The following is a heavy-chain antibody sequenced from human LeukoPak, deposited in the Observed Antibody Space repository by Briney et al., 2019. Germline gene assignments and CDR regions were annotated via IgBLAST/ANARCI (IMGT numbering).Heavy chain of an antibody. D-gene: IGHD7-27*01. Sequence: GGSLRLSCAASGFTLSSYEMNWVRQAPGKGLEWVSYISSSGSTIYYADSVKGRFTISRDNSKNTLYLQMNSLRAEDTAVYYCAKKVPANWGSYFDYWGQGTLVTVSS. V-gene: IGHV3-48*03. CDR1: GFTLSSYE. J-gene: IGHJ4*02. CDR2: ISSSGSTI. CDR3: AKKVPANWGSYFDY.